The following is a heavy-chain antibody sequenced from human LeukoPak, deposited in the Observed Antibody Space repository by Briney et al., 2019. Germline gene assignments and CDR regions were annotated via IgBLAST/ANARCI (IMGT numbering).Heavy chain of an antibody. J-gene: IGHJ4*02. D-gene: IGHD6-13*01. CDR2: ISGSGGST. CDR3: AKVRPIAAAGPFDY. Sequence: TGGSLRLSCAASGFTFSSFAMSWVRQAPGKGLEWVSTISGSGGSTYYADSVKGRFTISRDNSKNTLYLQMNSLRAEDTAVYYCAKVRPIAAAGPFDYWGQGTLVTASS. V-gene: IGHV3-23*01. CDR1: GFTFSSFA.